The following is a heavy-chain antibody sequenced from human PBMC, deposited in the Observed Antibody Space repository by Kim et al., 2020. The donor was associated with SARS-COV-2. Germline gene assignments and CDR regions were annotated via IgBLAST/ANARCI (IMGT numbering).Heavy chain of an antibody. CDR3: ARDRLRLGELSLTLDLDF. CDR1: G. D-gene: IGHD3-16*02. V-gene: IGHV3-33*01. Sequence: GRTWVRQAPGKGLEWVAVIWYDGTNKYYADSVKGRFTISRDNSKNTLFLQMNSLRVEDTAVYYCARDRLRLGELSLTLDLDFWGQGTLAT. J-gene: IGHJ4*02. CDR2: IWYDGTNK.